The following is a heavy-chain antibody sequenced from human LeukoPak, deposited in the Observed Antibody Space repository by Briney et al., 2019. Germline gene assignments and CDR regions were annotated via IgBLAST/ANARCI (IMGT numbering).Heavy chain of an antibody. CDR1: GGSISSYY. CDR2: IYYSGST. J-gene: IGHJ4*02. Sequence: SETLSLTCTVSGGSISSYYWSWIRQPPGKGLEWIGYIYYSGSTNYNPSLKSRVTISVDTSKNRFSLKLSSVTAADTAVYYCARHAALGGLYYFDYWGQGTLVTVSS. CDR3: ARHAALGGLYYFDY. D-gene: IGHD3-16*01. V-gene: IGHV4-59*08.